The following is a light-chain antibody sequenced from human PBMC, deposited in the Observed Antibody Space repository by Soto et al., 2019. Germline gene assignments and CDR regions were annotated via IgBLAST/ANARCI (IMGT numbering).Light chain of an antibody. CDR2: GAS. Sequence: ENVLTQSPGTLSLSPGERATLSCRASQSVSSSHLAWYQQKPGQAPRLRIYGASNRATGIPDRFSGSGSGTDFTLTISRLEPEDFAVYYCQQYGSSPVTFGQGTRLEIK. V-gene: IGKV3-20*01. J-gene: IGKJ5*01. CDR3: QQYGSSPVT. CDR1: QSVSSSH.